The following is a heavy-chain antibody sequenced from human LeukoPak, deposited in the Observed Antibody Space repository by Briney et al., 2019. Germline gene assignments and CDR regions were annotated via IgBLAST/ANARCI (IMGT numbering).Heavy chain of an antibody. D-gene: IGHD3-16*01. J-gene: IGHJ4*02. CDR2: IWYDGNNK. V-gene: IGHV3-33*01. CDR3: APDHGGY. Sequence: PGGSLRLSCVASGFTFSSYDMHWVRQTPGKGLEWVAIIWYDGNNKFYADSVRGRFTISRDNSKNTLYLQMNSLRAEDTAAYYCAPDHGGYWGQGALVTVSS. CDR1: GFTFSSYD.